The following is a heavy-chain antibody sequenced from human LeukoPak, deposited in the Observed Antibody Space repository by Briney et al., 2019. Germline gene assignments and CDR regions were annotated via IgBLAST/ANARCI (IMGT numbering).Heavy chain of an antibody. D-gene: IGHD2-2*02. J-gene: IGHJ4*02. CDR2: IRYDGRNK. CDR3: ARGIYTSSPRNPKNFFDY. Sequence: GGSLRLSYAATGFIFSSYGMHWVRQAPGKGLEWVAFIRYDGRNKYYADSVKGRFTISRDNAKNSLYLQMNSLRAEDTAVYFCARGIYTSSPRNPKNFFDYWGQGTLVTVS. V-gene: IGHV3-30*02. CDR1: GFIFSSYG.